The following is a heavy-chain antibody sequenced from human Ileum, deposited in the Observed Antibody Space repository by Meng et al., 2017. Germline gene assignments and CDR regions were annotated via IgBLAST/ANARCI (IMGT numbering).Heavy chain of an antibody. CDR1: GFTFSSYA. V-gene: IGHV3-21*01. D-gene: IGHD6-19*01. Sequence: GRRVASGGGVVRPGSALRLSCAASGFTFSSYAMHWVRQAPGKGLECVSSISTSSDYIYYADSVKGRFTISRDNAKKSLYLQMNSLRAEDTAVYYCARGGSSAWYWGQGALVTVSS. CDR2: ISTSSDYI. CDR3: ARGGSSAWY. J-gene: IGHJ4*02.